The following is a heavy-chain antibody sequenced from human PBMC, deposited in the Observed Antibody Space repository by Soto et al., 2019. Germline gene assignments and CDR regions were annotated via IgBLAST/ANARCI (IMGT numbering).Heavy chain of an antibody. D-gene: IGHD2-2*01. CDR3: ARGLVYCSSTSCYDVVGY. CDR1: GYTFTSYG. CDR2: ISAYNGNT. V-gene: IGHV1-18*01. J-gene: IGHJ4*02. Sequence: QVQLVQSGAEVKKPGASVKVSCKASGYTFTSYGISWVRQAPGQGLEWMGWISAYNGNTNYAQKLQGRVTMTTDTSTSTAYMELRSLRSDETAVYYCARGLVYCSSTSCYDVVGYWGQGTLVTVSS.